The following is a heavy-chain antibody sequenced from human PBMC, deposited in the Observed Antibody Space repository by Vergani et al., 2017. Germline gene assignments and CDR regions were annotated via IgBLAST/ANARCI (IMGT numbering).Heavy chain of an antibody. CDR3: TRGRMTVDY. CDR2: VNPNSGRT. Sequence: QVQLVQSGAEVKKPGASVKVSCKASGYTFTGYFIHWVRQAPGQGIEWMGRVNPNSGRTNYAQNFQGRVTLTRDTSISTTYMELSRLRSDDTAVYYCTRGRMTVDYWGQGTLVTVSS. CDR1: GYTFTGYF. J-gene: IGHJ4*02. V-gene: IGHV1-2*02. D-gene: IGHD2-15*01.